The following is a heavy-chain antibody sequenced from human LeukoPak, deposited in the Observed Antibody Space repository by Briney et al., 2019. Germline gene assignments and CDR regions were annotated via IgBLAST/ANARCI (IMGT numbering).Heavy chain of an antibody. CDR2: ISGSGGST. D-gene: IGHD2-8*01. Sequence: GGSLRLSCAASGFTFSSYAVSWVRQALGKGLQWVSGISGSGGSTYSADSVKGGFTISSDNSKNTLYLQMNSLRAEDTALYYCAKDRSCTNDICHGDFDYWGQGTLVTVSS. J-gene: IGHJ4*02. V-gene: IGHV3-23*01. CDR3: AKDRSCTNDICHGDFDY. CDR1: GFTFSSYA.